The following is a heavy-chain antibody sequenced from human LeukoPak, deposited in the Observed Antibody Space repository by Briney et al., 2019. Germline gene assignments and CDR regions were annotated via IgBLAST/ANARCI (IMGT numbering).Heavy chain of an antibody. CDR2: IYYSGST. Sequence: SETLSLTCTVSGGSISSSSYYWGWIRQPPGKCLEWIGSIYYSGSTYYNPSLKSRVTISVDTSKNQFSLKLSSVTAADTAVYYCARTSPIEYSSSSDFDYWGQGTLVTVSS. D-gene: IGHD6-6*01. CDR3: ARTSPIEYSSSSDFDY. CDR1: GGSISSSSYY. V-gene: IGHV4-39*01. J-gene: IGHJ4*02.